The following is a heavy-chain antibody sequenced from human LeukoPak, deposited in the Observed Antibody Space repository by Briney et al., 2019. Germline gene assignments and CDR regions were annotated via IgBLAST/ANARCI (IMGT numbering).Heavy chain of an antibody. D-gene: IGHD3-10*01. CDR1: GGSISSSSYY. V-gene: IGHV4-39*07. CDR3: ARDATPGENWFDP. J-gene: IGHJ5*02. Sequence: SETLSLTCTVSGGSISSSSYYWGWIRQPPGKGLEWIGRIYTSGSTNYNPSLKSRVTMSVDTSKNQFSLKLSSVTAADTAVYYCARDATPGENWFDPWGQGTLVTVSS. CDR2: IYTSGST.